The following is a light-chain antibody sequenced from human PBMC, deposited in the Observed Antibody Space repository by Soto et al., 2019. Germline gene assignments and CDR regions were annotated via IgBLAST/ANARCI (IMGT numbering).Light chain of an antibody. CDR2: GAS. V-gene: IGKV3-15*01. CDR1: QSISTN. CDR3: QQYGSWPPTWS. Sequence: EVVMTQSPATLSVSPGERATLSCRASQSISTNLAWYQQKPGQAPRLLMYGASTRATGVPARFSGSGSGTEFTLTISSLPSEDFAVYSCQQYGSWPPTWSFGQGTKVEVK. J-gene: IGKJ1*01.